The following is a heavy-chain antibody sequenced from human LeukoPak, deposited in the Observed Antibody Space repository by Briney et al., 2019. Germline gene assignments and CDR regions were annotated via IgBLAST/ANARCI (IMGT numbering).Heavy chain of an antibody. CDR3: AVRKQWLDALDY. V-gene: IGHV4-59*01. D-gene: IGHD6-19*01. J-gene: IGHJ4*02. CDR2: IYYSGST. Sequence: SETLSLTCTVSGGSISSYYWSWIRQPPGKGLEWIGYIYYSGSTNYNPSLKSRVTISVDTSKNQFSLKLSSVTAADTAVYYCAVRKQWLDALDYWGQGTLVTVSS. CDR1: GGSISSYY.